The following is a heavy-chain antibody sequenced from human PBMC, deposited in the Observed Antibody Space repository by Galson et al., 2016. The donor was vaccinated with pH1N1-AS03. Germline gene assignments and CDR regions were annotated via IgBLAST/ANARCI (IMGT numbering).Heavy chain of an antibody. J-gene: IGHJ4*02. CDR3: ARVRGGVVITFGGVPYFDY. V-gene: IGHV3-23*01. CDR2: ISGSGGST. D-gene: IGHD3-16*01. Sequence: SLRLSCAASGFTFSTYAMSWVRQAPGKGLEWVSVISGSGGSTYYADSVKGRFTISRDNSKNTLYLQMNSLRAEDTAVYYCARVRGGVVITFGGVPYFDYWGQGTLVTVSS. CDR1: GFTFSTYA.